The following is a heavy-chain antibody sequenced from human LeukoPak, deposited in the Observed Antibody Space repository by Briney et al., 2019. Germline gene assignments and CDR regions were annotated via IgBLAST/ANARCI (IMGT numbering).Heavy chain of an antibody. J-gene: IGHJ4*02. D-gene: IGHD6-6*01. CDR2: ISSSSSYI. Sequence: PGGSLRLSCAASGFTFSSYSMNWVRQAPGKGLEWVSSISSSSSYIYYADSVKGRFTISRDNAKNSLYLQMSSLRAEDTAVYYCARDKSYSSSSDYWGQGTLVTVSS. CDR3: ARDKSYSSSSDY. CDR1: GFTFSSYS. V-gene: IGHV3-21*01.